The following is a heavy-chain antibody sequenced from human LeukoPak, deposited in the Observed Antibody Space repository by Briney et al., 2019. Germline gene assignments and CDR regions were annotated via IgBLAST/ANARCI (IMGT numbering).Heavy chain of an antibody. D-gene: IGHD6-6*01. CDR3: ATVVPSVWAFDI. V-gene: IGHV3-23*01. CDR2: ISGSGGST. J-gene: IGHJ3*02. CDR1: GFTFSSYA. Sequence: GGCLRLSCAASGFTFSSYAISWVRQAPGQGLGWVSAISGSGGSTYYADSVKGRFTISRDNSKNTLYLQMNSLRADDTAVYYCATVVPSVWAFDIWGQGTMVTVSS.